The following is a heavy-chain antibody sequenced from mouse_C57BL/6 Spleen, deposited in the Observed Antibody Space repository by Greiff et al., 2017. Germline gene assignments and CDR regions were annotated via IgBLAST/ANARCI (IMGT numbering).Heavy chain of an antibody. D-gene: IGHD1-1*02. V-gene: IGHV1-63*01. CDR3: AGWEVASPFDY. Sequence: QVQLQQSGAELVRPGTSVKMSCKASGYTFTNYWIGWAKQRPGHGLEWIGDIYPGGGYTNYNEKFKGKATLTADKSSSTAYMQLSSLTSEDASIYSCAGWEVASPFDYRGQGATLTVSS. CDR1: GYTFTNYW. J-gene: IGHJ2*01. CDR2: IYPGGGYT.